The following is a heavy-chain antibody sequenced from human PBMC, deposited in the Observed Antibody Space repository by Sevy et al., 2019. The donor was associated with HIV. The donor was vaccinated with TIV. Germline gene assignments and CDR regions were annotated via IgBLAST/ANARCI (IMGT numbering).Heavy chain of an antibody. Sequence: GGSLRLSCAASGFTFSSYAMHWVRQAPGKGLEWVAVISYDGSNKYYADSVKGRFTISRDNSKNTLYLQMNSLRAEDTAVYYCARDSPYSSSYYFDYWGQGTLVTVSS. CDR1: GFTFSSYA. CDR2: ISYDGSNK. V-gene: IGHV3-30-3*01. J-gene: IGHJ4*02. CDR3: ARDSPYSSSYYFDY. D-gene: IGHD6-6*01.